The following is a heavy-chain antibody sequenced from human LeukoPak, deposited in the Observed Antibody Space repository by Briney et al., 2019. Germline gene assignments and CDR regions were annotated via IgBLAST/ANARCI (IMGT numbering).Heavy chain of an antibody. V-gene: IGHV3-7*01. CDR2: IKQDGIEK. CDR3: ARINFESARDY. D-gene: IGHD1-20*01. Sequence: GGSLRLSCAASGFTFSTYWMSWVRQAPGKGLEWVANIKQDGIEKYYVDSVKGRFTISRDNAKNSLYLQMNSLSAEDTAMYYCARINFESARDYWGQGNLVTVSS. J-gene: IGHJ4*02. CDR1: GFTFSTYW.